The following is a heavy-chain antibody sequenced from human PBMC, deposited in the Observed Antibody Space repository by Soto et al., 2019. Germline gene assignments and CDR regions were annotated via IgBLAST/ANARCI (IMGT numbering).Heavy chain of an antibody. D-gene: IGHD3-22*01. V-gene: IGHV5-51*01. CDR2: IYPGDSDT. CDR3: ARGLYYYDSSGYYDY. J-gene: IGHJ4*02. Sequence: GESLKISCKGSGYSFTSYWIGWVRQMPGKGLEWMGIIYPGDSDTRYSPSFQGQVTISADKSISTAYLQWSSLKASDTAMHYCARGLYYYDSSGYYDYWGQGTLVTVSS. CDR1: GYSFTSYW.